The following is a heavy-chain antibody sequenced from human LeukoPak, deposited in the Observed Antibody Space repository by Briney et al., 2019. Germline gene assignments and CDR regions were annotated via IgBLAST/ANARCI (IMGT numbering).Heavy chain of an antibody. J-gene: IGHJ4*02. CDR1: GYTSTSYG. D-gene: IGHD4-17*01. CDR3: ARDDYGDYPNPYYFDY. Sequence: ASVKVSCKASGYTSTSYGISWVRQAPGQGLEWMGWISAYNGNTNYAQKLQGRVTMTTDTSTSTAYMELRSLRSDDTAVYYCARDDYGDYPNPYYFDYWGQGTLVTVSS. V-gene: IGHV1-18*01. CDR2: ISAYNGNT.